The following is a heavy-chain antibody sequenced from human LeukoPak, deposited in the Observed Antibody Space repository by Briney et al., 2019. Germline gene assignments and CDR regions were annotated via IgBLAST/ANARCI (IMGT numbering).Heavy chain of an antibody. D-gene: IGHD5-24*01. Sequence: TGGSLRLSCAASGFTFSSSWMNWVRQAPGKGLQWVGNINPEGSQTRFVDSVMGRFTMSKDNAKNSLYLQMNSLRVEDTAVFYCAAWTDRGYNFWGQGTVVTVSS. V-gene: IGHV3-7*01. CDR2: INPEGSQT. CDR1: GFTFSSSW. CDR3: AAWTDRGYNF. J-gene: IGHJ4*02.